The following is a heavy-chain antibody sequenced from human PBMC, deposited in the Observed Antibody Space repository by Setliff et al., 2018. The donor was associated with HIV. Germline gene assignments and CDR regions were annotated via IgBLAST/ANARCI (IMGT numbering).Heavy chain of an antibody. V-gene: IGHV1-18*01. CDR1: GYIFTSYG. Sequence: ASVKVSCKASGYIFTSYGISWVRRAPGQGLEWMGWISGNNGKTNYAQNFQGRVTATTDTSTSTVYMELRSLRSDDTAVYYCAREWRTAMVKYYFDYWGQGTLVTVSS. D-gene: IGHD5-18*01. CDR3: AREWRTAMVKYYFDY. J-gene: IGHJ4*02. CDR2: ISGNNGKT.